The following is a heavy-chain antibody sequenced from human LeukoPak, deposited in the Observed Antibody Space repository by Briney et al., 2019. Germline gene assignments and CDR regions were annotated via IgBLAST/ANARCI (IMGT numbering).Heavy chain of an antibody. D-gene: IGHD6-19*01. CDR3: ARHGVAVARRLDF. V-gene: IGHV4-59*08. J-gene: IGHJ4*02. CDR1: GGSITSYY. Sequence: XETLSLTCSVSGGSITSYYWSWIQQPPGKGLEWIGYIYYSGSTNYNPSLKRRVTISVDTSKNQFSLKLSSVTAADTAVYYRARHGVAVARRLDFWGQGTLXXXXS. CDR2: IYYSGST.